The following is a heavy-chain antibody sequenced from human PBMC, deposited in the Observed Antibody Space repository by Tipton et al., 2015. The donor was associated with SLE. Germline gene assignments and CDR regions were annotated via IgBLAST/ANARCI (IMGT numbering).Heavy chain of an antibody. CDR3: ARVVSERYFDY. Sequence: TLSLTCTVSQYSISSGFYWGWIRQFPGKGLEWIGNVYHWGNTYYNPSLMSRLTVSADTSKNQFSLRLSSVTAADTAVYYCARVVSERYFDYWGQGILVTVSS. V-gene: IGHV4-38-2*02. CDR1: QYSISSGFY. CDR2: VYHWGNT. J-gene: IGHJ4*02. D-gene: IGHD5/OR15-5a*01.